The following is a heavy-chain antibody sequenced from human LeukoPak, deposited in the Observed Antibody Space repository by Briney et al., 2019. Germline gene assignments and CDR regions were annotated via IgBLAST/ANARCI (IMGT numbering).Heavy chain of an antibody. CDR2: IYYSGST. CDR1: GGSISSYY. CDR3: ARVTGEQQLEYNWFDP. V-gene: IGHV4-59*01. Sequence: PSETLSLTCTVSGGSISSYYWSWIRQPPGKGLEWIGYIYYSGSTNYNPSLKSRVTISVDTSKNQFSLKLSSVTAADTAVYYCARVTGEQQLEYNWFDPWGQGTLVTVSS. D-gene: IGHD6-13*01. J-gene: IGHJ5*02.